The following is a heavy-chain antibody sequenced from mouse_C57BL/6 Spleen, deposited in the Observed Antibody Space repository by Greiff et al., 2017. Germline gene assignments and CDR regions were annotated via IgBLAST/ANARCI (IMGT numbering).Heavy chain of an antibody. CDR2: IWTGGGT. CDR3: ASSYYSNSWFAY. Sequence: VKLMESGPGLVAPSQSLSITCTVSGFSLTSYAISWVRQPPGKGLEWLGVIWTGGGTNYNSALKSRLSISKDNSKSQVFLKMNSLQTDDTARYYCASSYYSNSWFAYWGQGTLVTVSA. V-gene: IGHV2-9-1*01. J-gene: IGHJ3*01. D-gene: IGHD2-5*01. CDR1: GFSLTSYA.